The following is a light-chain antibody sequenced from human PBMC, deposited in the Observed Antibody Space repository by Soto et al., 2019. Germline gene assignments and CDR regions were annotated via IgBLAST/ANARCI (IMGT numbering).Light chain of an antibody. Sequence: EIVMTQSPATLSVSPGERATLSCRASQSISTSLAWYQHKPGQAPRLLISGASTRATGIPARFSGSGSGTEFTLTNSSLQSEDFAVYYCQQYSNWPPVTFGQGTKVEIK. CDR2: GAS. V-gene: IGKV3-15*01. CDR3: QQYSNWPPVT. CDR1: QSISTS. J-gene: IGKJ1*01.